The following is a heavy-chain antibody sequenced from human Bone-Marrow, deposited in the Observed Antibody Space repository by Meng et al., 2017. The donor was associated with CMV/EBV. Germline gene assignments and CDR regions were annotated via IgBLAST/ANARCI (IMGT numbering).Heavy chain of an antibody. CDR2: ISYDGSNK. CDR1: GFTFSSYA. Sequence: GESLKISCAASGFTFSSYAMHWVRQAPGKGLEWVAVISYDGSNKYYADSVKGRFTISRDNDKNLLYLQMNSLRAEDAAVYYCATREGMGHTTAWGQGTLVTVSS. V-gene: IGHV3-30-3*01. CDR3: ATREGMGHTTA. J-gene: IGHJ5*02. D-gene: IGHD2/OR15-2a*01.